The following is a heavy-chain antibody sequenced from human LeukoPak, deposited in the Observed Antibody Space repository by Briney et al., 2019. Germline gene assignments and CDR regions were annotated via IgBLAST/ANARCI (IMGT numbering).Heavy chain of an antibody. J-gene: IGHJ1*01. D-gene: IGHD3-3*01. CDR2: IYWNDDK. V-gene: IGHV2-5*01. Sequence: SGPTLVRPTQTLTLTCTFSGFSLSTSGVGVGWIRQPPGKALEWLALIYWNDDKRYSPSLKSRLTITKDTSKNQVVLTMTNMDPVDTATYYCAHAREYDFWSGYQILPGAEYFQHWGQGTLVTVSS. CDR3: AHAREYDFWSGYQILPGAEYFQH. CDR1: GFSLSTSGVG.